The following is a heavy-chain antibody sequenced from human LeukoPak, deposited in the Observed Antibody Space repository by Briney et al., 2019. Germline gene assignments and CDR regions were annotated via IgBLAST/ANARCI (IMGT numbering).Heavy chain of an antibody. CDR2: INHNSGGT. Sequence: ASVKVSCKASGYTFTDYYIHWVRQAPGQGLEWMGWINHNSGGTNYAQKFQGRVTMTRDTSISTAYMELSRLRSDDTAVYYCAGQGGVGAAGTFDYWGQGTLVTVSS. V-gene: IGHV1-2*02. D-gene: IGHD1-26*01. CDR1: GYTFTDYY. CDR3: AGQGGVGAAGTFDY. J-gene: IGHJ4*02.